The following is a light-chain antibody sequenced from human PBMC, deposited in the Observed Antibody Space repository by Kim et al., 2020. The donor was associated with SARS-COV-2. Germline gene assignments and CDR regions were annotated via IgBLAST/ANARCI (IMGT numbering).Light chain of an antibody. CDR3: QTWGTGIVV. CDR1: SGHSSYA. J-gene: IGLJ2*01. V-gene: IGLV4-69*01. CDR2: LNSDGSH. Sequence: AVKLAGNQSSGHSSYAIAWHQQQPEKGPRYLMKLNSDGSHSKGDGIPDRFSGSSSGAERYLTISSLQSEDEADYYCQTWGTGIVVFGGGTQLTVL.